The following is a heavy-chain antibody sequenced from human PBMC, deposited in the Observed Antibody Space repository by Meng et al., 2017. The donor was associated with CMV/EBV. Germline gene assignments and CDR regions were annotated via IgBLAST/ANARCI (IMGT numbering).Heavy chain of an antibody. CDR2: ISSSGSTI. J-gene: IGHJ6*02. V-gene: IGHV3-48*03. D-gene: IGHD3-3*01. CDR3: ARTRITIFGVVIIARYGMDV. CDR1: GFTFSSYE. Sequence: GESLKISCAASGFTFSSYEMNWVRQAPGKGLEWVSYISSSGSTIYYADSVKGRFTISRDNAKNSLYLQMNSLRAEDTADYYCARTRITIFGVVIIARYGMDVWGQGTTVTVSS.